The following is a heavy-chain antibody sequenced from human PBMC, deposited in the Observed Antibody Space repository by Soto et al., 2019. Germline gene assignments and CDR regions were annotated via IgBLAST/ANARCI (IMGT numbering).Heavy chain of an antibody. CDR3: AIDYYNSSDYYYY. J-gene: IGHJ4*02. D-gene: IGHD3-22*01. V-gene: IGHV1-69*01. CDR2: IIPIFDIA. CDR1: GGTFSSYA. Sequence: QVQLVQSGAEVKKPGSSVKVSCKASGGTFSSYAISWVRQAPGQGLEWMGGIIPIFDIANYAQKFQGRVTITADEFTSTAYMELSGLRSEDTAVYYCAIDYYNSSDYYYYWGQGTLVTVSS.